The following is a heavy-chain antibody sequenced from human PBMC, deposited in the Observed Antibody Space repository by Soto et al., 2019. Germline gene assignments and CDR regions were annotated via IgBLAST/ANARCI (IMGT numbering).Heavy chain of an antibody. CDR2: IYWDDDK. CDR1: GFSLSTSGAG. D-gene: IGHD3-22*01. Sequence: QITLKESGPTLAKPTQTLTLTCTFSGFSLSTSGAGVGWIRQPPGKALEWLALIYWDDDKRYSPSLKSRLTIPKDPSQDQLVLTVTNMDPVDTATYYCAQSRGCTMIVGPNWFDPWGQGTLVTGFS. V-gene: IGHV2-5*02. J-gene: IGHJ5*02. CDR3: AQSRGCTMIVGPNWFDP.